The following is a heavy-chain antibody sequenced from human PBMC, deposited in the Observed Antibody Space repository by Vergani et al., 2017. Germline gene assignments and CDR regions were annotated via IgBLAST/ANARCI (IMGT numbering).Heavy chain of an antibody. CDR2: ISAYNGNT. V-gene: IGHV1-18*01. CDR1: GYTFTSYG. D-gene: IGHD5-18*01. CDR3: ARDSGVDTATGPYFDY. J-gene: IGHJ4*02. Sequence: QVQLVQSGAEVKKPGASVKVSCKASGYTFTSYGISWVRQAPGQGLEWMGWISAYNGNTNYAQKFQGRVTITADESTSTAYMELSSLRSEDTAVYYCARDSGVDTATGPYFDYWGQGTLVTVSS.